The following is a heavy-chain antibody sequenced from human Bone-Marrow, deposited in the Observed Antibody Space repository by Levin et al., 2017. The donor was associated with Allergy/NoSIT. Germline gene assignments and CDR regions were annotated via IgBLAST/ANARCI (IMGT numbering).Heavy chain of an antibody. CDR1: GFPFDDSA. CDR3: AKDMLAKYTNSWGMYV. V-gene: IGHV3-9*01. D-gene: IGHD6-13*01. CDR2: ISWNSGDI. J-gene: IGHJ6*02. Sequence: LSLTCAASGFPFDDSAMHWVRPAPGKGLEWVSGISWNSGDIEYADSVKGRFTISRDNAKNSLYLQMNSLRAEDTAVYYCAKDMLAKYTNSWGMYVWGQGITVTVSS.